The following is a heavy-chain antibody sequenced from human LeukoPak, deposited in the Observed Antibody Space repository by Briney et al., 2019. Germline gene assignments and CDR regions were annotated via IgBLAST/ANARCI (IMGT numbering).Heavy chain of an antibody. CDR1: GCTFSSYA. J-gene: IGHJ4*02. CDR3: ANALGGGNTWYYYDC. Sequence: PGGSLRLSCAASGCTFSSYAMSWVRQAPGKGLEWVSSLSGSGGSPNYANSVKGRFTISRDNSKNTLYLQMNSLRAEDTAVYYCANALGGGNTWYYYDCWGQGTLVTVSS. CDR2: LSGSGGSP. V-gene: IGHV3-23*01. D-gene: IGHD6-13*01.